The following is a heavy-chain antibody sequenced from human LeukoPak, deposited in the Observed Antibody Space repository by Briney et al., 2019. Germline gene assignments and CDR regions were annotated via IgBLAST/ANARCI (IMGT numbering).Heavy chain of an antibody. D-gene: IGHD5-12*01. CDR3: ASSEATTTPPPYGMDV. J-gene: IGHJ6*02. Sequence: SQTLSLTCTVSGGSISSGGYYWSWIRQHPGKGLEWIGYIYYSGSTYYNPSLKSRVTISVDMSKNQFSLKLNSETAADTAVYYCASSEATTTPPPYGMDVWGQGTTVTVSS. CDR2: IYYSGST. CDR1: GGSISSGGYY. V-gene: IGHV4-31*03.